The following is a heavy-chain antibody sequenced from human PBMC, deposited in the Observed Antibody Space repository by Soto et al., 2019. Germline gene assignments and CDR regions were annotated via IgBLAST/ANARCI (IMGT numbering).Heavy chain of an antibody. CDR3: ARHGFYGDYASNYFDP. V-gene: IGHV5-51*01. J-gene: IGHJ5*02. D-gene: IGHD4-17*01. CDR1: GYNFATYW. Sequence: LKISCEGFGYNFATYWIAWVRQMPGKGLEYMGIIYPGDSDSRYSPSFQGQVTFSADKSISTAYMQWSSLKASDTAMYYCARHGFYGDYASNYFDPWGQGTLVTVSS. CDR2: IYPGDSDS.